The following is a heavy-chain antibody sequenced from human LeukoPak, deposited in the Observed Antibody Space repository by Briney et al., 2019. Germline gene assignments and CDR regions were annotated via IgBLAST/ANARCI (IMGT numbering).Heavy chain of an antibody. CDR3: AKTHSPYCGGDCPFDY. D-gene: IGHD2-21*02. Sequence: GASVKVSCKASGGTFGSYTISWVRQAPGQGLEWMGRIIPILGIANYAQKFQGRVTITADKSTSTAYMELSSLRSEDTAVYYCAKTHSPYCGGDCPFDYWGQGTLVTVSS. CDR2: IIPILGIA. CDR1: GGTFGSYT. J-gene: IGHJ4*02. V-gene: IGHV1-69*02.